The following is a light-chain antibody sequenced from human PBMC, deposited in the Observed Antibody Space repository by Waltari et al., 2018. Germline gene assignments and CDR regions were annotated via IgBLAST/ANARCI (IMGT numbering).Light chain of an antibody. CDR3: QQSSTSSWT. J-gene: IGKJ1*01. Sequence: DIQMTQSPSSLSASVGDRVTITCWASQSISNFLNWYQQRPGKAPRLLIYAASNLHPGVPSRFSGSGSGIDFTLTINNLQPEDSATYYCQQSSTSSWTFGQGTKVEVK. CDR1: QSISNF. V-gene: IGKV1-39*01. CDR2: AAS.